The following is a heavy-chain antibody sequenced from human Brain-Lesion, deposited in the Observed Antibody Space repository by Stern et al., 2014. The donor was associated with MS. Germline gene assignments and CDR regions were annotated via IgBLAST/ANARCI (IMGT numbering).Heavy chain of an antibody. CDR1: GGSITSSSYY. D-gene: IGHD1-26*01. Sequence: VQLVESGPGLVKPSETLSLTCTVSGGSITSSSYYWGWIRQPPGRGLEYIGTVYYTGSTFYDPSLKSRVTISVDTSKKQDALKLPSVTAADTAVYYCVRPDIMGTIWNWGQGTLVTVSS. CDR2: VYYTGST. V-gene: IGHV4-39*01. CDR3: VRPDIMGTIWN. J-gene: IGHJ4*02.